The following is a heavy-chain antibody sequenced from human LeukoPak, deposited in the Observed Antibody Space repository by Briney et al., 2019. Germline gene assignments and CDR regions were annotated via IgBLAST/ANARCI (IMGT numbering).Heavy chain of an antibody. V-gene: IGHV1-3*01. CDR1: GGTFSSYA. J-gene: IGHJ6*02. CDR2: INAGNGNT. Sequence: ASVKVSCKASGGTFSSYAISWVRQAPGQRLEWMGWINAGNGNTKYSQKFQGRVTITRDTSASTAYMELSSLRSEDTAVYYCARWRGRGGLRPNSGYYYGMDVWGQGTTVTVSS. D-gene: IGHD3-10*01. CDR3: ARWRGRGGLRPNSGYYYGMDV.